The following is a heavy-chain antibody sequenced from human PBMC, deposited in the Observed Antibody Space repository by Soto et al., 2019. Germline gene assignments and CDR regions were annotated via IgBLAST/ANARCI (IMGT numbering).Heavy chain of an antibody. CDR1: GFTFSSYA. J-gene: IGHJ4*02. CDR3: AKESIGDYYDIVGYYRHRDDY. CDR2: ITGGGGGT. Sequence: EVQLLESGGGLVQPGGSLRLSCAASGFTFSSYAMSWVRQAPGKGLEWVSAITGGGGGTYYANSVKGRFTISRDNSKNILYLDLNSLRAEDTGVYYCAKESIGDYYDIVGYYRHRDDYWRQGTLVTVSS. V-gene: IGHV3-23*01. D-gene: IGHD3-22*01.